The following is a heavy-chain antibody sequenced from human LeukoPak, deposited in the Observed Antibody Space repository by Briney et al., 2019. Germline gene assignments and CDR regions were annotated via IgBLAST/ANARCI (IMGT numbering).Heavy chain of an antibody. D-gene: IGHD5-12*01. V-gene: IGHV3-23*01. J-gene: IGHJ4*02. Sequence: GGSLRLSCAASGFTFSSYAMSWVRQAPGKGLEWVSTVSANDGSTYYADSAKGRFITSRDNSKNTLYLQMSSLRAEDTALYYCAKALSYSGYDYYFGSWGEGTLVTVSS. CDR3: AKALSYSGYDYYFGS. CDR2: VSANDGST. CDR1: GFTFSSYA.